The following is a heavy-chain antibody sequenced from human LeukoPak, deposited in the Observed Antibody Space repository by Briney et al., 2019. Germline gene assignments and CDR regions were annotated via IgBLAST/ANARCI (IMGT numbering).Heavy chain of an antibody. Sequence: GESLKISCKGSGYSFTNYWIAWVRQMPGKGLEWMGIIYLGDSDTGYSPSFQGQVTISADKSISTAYLQWSSLKASDTAMYYCARHPSYTSGWPLDYWGQGTLVTVSS. D-gene: IGHD6-19*01. V-gene: IGHV5-51*01. CDR1: GYSFTNYW. CDR2: IYLGDSDT. J-gene: IGHJ4*02. CDR3: ARHPSYTSGWPLDY.